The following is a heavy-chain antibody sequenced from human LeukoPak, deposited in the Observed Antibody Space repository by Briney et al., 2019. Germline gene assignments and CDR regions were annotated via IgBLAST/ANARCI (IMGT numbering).Heavy chain of an antibody. CDR1: GGTFSSYA. CDR2: IIPIFGTA. V-gene: IGHV1-69*05. Sequence: EASVKVSCKASGGTFSSYAISWVRQAPGQGLEWMGGIIPIFGTANYAQKFQGRVTITTDESTSTAYMELSSLRSEDTAVYYCARSGADYYDSSGYYSAEYLQHWGQGTLVTVSS. CDR3: ARSGADYYDSSGYYSAEYLQH. D-gene: IGHD3-22*01. J-gene: IGHJ1*01.